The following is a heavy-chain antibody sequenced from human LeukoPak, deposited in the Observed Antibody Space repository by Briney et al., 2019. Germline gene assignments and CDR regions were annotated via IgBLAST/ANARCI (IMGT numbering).Heavy chain of an antibody. CDR3: ATQDFGFCSGDNCLDS. CDR1: GYSFTTYW. V-gene: IGHV5-51*01. CDR2: IYPGDSDT. Sequence: GESLKISCKASGYSFTTYWIGWVRQIPGKGLEWMGIIYPGDSDTRYSPSFQGQVTISVDKSISTAYLQWSSLKASDTAMYYCATQDFGFCSGDNCLDSWGQGTLVTVSS. D-gene: IGHD2-15*01. J-gene: IGHJ4*02.